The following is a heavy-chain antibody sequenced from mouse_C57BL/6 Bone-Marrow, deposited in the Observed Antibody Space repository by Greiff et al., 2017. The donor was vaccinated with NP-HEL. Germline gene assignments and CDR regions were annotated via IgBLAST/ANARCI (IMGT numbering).Heavy chain of an antibody. J-gene: IGHJ2*01. CDR3: AIRKGIFGTFFDY. CDR1: GYTFTSYW. CDR2: IYPSDSET. D-gene: IGHD5-1*01. V-gene: IGHV1-61*01. Sequence: QVQLQQPGAELVRPGSSVKLSCKASGYTFTSYWMDWVKQRPGQGLEWIGNIYPSDSETHYNQKFKDKATLTVDKSSSTAYMQLSSLTSEDSAVYYCAIRKGIFGTFFDYWGQGTTLTVSS.